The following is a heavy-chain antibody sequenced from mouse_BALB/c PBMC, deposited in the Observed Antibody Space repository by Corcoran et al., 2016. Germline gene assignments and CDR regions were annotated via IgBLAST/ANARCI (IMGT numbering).Heavy chain of an antibody. CDR1: GYTFTNYG. V-gene: IGHV9-1*02. Sequence: QIQLVQSGPELKKPGETDKISCKASGYTFTNYGMNWVKQAPGKGLKWMGWINTYTGEPTYADDFKGRFAFSLETSASTAYLQINNLKNEDMATYFCARTSDYGAWFAYWDQGTLVTVSA. J-gene: IGHJ3*01. D-gene: IGHD2-4*01. CDR2: INTYTGEP. CDR3: ARTSDYGAWFAY.